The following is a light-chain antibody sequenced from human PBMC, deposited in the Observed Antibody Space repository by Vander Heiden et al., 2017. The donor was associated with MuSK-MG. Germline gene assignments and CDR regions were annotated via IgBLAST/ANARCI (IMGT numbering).Light chain of an antibody. Sequence: QPALTQPSSVSGSPGQPITIPCTGSSSYNGSYNFVSWYQQPPGKAPGLMIYEVSRWPSGVSDRFSGSKSGSTASLTISGLQAEDEADYYCCSYAGDYNLVFGGGTKLTVL. J-gene: IGLJ3*02. CDR3: CSYAGDYNLV. CDR1: SSYNGSYNF. CDR2: EVS. V-gene: IGLV2-23*02.